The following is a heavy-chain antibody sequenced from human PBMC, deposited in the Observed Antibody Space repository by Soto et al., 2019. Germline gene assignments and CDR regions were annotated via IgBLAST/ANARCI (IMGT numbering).Heavy chain of an antibody. V-gene: IGHV3-23*01. CDR2: ISGSGGST. CDR1: GFTFSSYA. J-gene: IGHJ4*02. D-gene: IGHD6-19*01. Sequence: EVQLLESGGGLVQPGGSLRLSCAACGFTFSSYAMSWVRQAPGKGLEWVSAISGSGGSTYYADSVKGRFTISRDNSKNTLYLQMNSLRAEDTAVYYCAKDATIPGIAVLPLNYWGQGTLVTVSS. CDR3: AKDATIPGIAVLPLNY.